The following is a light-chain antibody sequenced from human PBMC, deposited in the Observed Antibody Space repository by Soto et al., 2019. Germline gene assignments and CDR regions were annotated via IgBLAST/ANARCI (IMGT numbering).Light chain of an antibody. CDR1: SSDVGGYNY. CDR2: AVT. Sequence: QSVLTQPASVSGSPGQSVTISCTGTSSDVGGYNYVSWYQHHPGKAPKLMIYAVTNRPSGVSTRFSGSKSGDTASLTISGLRTEDDAEYYCTSYTSSSTLIFGGGTKVTVL. CDR3: TSYTSSSTLI. J-gene: IGLJ2*01. V-gene: IGLV2-14*01.